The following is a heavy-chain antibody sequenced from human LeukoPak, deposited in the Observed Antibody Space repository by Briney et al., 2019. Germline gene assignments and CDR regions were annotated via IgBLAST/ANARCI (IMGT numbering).Heavy chain of an antibody. Sequence: ASVKVSCKASGYTFTGYYMHWVRQAPGQGLEWMGWINPNSGGTNYAQKFQGRVTMTRDTSISTAYMELSRLRSDDTAVYYCASVRLVVVASIRTSKQYYFDYWGQGTLVTVSS. CDR2: INPNSGGT. V-gene: IGHV1-2*02. J-gene: IGHJ4*02. CDR1: GYTFTGYY. D-gene: IGHD2-15*01. CDR3: ASVRLVVVASIRTSKQYYFDY.